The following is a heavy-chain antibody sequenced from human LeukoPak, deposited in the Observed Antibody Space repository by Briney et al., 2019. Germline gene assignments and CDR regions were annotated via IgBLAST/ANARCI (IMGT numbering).Heavy chain of an antibody. D-gene: IGHD3-22*01. J-gene: IGHJ5*02. CDR2: IYYSGST. CDR1: GGSISSGGYY. Sequence: SETLSLTCTVSGGSISSGGYYWSWIRQHPGKGLEWIGYIYYSGSTYYNPSLKSRVTISVDTSKNQFSLKLSSVTAADTAVYYCARLTYYYDRSGYYANWFNPWGQGTLVTVSS. CDR3: ARLTYYYDRSGYYANWFNP. V-gene: IGHV4-31*03.